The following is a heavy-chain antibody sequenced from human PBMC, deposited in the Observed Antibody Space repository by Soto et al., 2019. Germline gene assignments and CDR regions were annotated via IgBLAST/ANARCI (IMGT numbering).Heavy chain of an antibody. V-gene: IGHV3-15*01. CDR2: IKSKADGGTT. Sequence: RRLSCAASGVTFTYAWMTWVRQVPGKGLEWVGRIKSKADGGTTDYSAAVKGRFAISTDESKNTLYLQMNSLRTEDTGVYYCTTCSRGDCYLAYYGMDVWGQATTVTVSS. J-gene: IGHJ6*02. CDR3: TTCSRGDCYLAYYGMDV. CDR1: GVTFTYAW. D-gene: IGHD2-21*02.